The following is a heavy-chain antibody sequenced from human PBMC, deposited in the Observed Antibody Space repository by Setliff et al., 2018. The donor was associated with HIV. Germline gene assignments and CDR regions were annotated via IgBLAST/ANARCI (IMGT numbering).Heavy chain of an antibody. Sequence: PGGSLRLSCAASGFTFSSYSMNWVRQAPGKGLEWVSSISSSSSYIYYADSVKGRFTISRDNAKNSLYLQMNSLRAEDTAVYYCARDGVVYAAYFDYWGQGTLGTVSS. CDR3: ARDGVVYAAYFDY. CDR1: GFTFSSYS. CDR2: ISSSSSYI. V-gene: IGHV3-21*01. J-gene: IGHJ4*02. D-gene: IGHD2-8*02.